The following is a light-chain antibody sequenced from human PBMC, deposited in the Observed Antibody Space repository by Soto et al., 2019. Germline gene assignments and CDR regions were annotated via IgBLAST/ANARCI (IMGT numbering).Light chain of an antibody. CDR2: EVS. V-gene: IGKV3-11*01. Sequence: EIVLTQSPATLSLFPGERATLSCRASESFSNFLAWYQQKPGQAPRLLIYEVSNRATGIPARFSGSGSGTDFTLAISSLEPEDSGVYYCQQRSNWRGTFGPGTKVDIX. J-gene: IGKJ1*01. CDR1: ESFSNF. CDR3: QQRSNWRGT.